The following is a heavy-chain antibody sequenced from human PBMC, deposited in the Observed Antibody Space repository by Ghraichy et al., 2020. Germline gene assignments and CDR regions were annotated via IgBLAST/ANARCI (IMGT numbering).Heavy chain of an antibody. V-gene: IGHV3-74*03. CDR3: ARSSFPYFFDY. Sequence: GGSLRLSCAASGFTFSSNWMHWVRQAPGKGLVWVSRINSNGSVAKYTDSVRGRFTISRDNAKNTVYLQMNSLRVEDTAVYFCARSSFPYFFDYWGQGALVTVSS. D-gene: IGHD2-15*01. CDR2: INSNGSVA. CDR1: GFTFSSNW. J-gene: IGHJ4*02.